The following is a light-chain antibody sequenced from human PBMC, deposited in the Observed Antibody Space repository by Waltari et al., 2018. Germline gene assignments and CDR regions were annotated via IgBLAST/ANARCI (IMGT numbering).Light chain of an antibody. CDR2: KVS. Sequence: DVVMTQSPLSLPVTLGQPASISCRSSQSLVHSDGNTYLSWFQQRPGQSPRRLTYKVSNRDSGVPDRFSGSGSGTDFTLKISRVEAEDVGVYYCMQGTQWPYTFGQETKLEIK. CDR1: QSLVHSDGNTY. CDR3: MQGTQWPYT. V-gene: IGKV2-30*02. J-gene: IGKJ2*01.